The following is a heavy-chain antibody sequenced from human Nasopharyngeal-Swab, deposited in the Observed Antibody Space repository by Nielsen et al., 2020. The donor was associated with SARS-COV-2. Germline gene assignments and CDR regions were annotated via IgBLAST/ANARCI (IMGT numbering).Heavy chain of an antibody. Sequence: ASVKVSCKASGYTFTSYDINWVRQATGQGLEWMGWMNPNSGNTGYAQKFQGRVTMTRNTSISNAYMELSSLRSEDTAVYYCARWSSPDDAFDIWGQGTMVTVSS. V-gene: IGHV1-8*01. CDR1: GYTFTSYD. D-gene: IGHD6-13*01. CDR3: ARWSSPDDAFDI. J-gene: IGHJ3*02. CDR2: MNPNSGNT.